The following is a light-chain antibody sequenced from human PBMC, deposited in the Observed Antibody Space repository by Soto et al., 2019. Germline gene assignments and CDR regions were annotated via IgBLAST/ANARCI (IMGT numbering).Light chain of an antibody. CDR2: DAS. Sequence: IQMTQSPSSLSASVGDRVTVTCRTSQNINNYLNWYQQRPGKAPKLLIFDASTLESGVPSKFSGSGSDTEFTFTISSLQPDDSATYYCQQYNTYGLTFGGGTKVEIK. V-gene: IGKV1-13*02. J-gene: IGKJ4*02. CDR1: QNINNY. CDR3: QQYNTYGLT.